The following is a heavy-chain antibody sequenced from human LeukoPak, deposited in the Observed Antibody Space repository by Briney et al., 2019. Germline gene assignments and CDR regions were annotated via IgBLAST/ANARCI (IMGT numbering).Heavy chain of an antibody. Sequence: PSETLSLTCTVSGGSISSGDYYWSWIRQPPGKGLEWIGYIYYSGSTYYNPSLKSRVTISVDTSKNQFSLKLSSVTAADTAVYYCARAGVTGNYVPFDYWGQGTLVTVSS. D-gene: IGHD1-20*01. CDR3: ARAGVTGNYVPFDY. CDR1: GGSISSGDYY. J-gene: IGHJ4*02. CDR2: IYYSGST. V-gene: IGHV4-30-4*08.